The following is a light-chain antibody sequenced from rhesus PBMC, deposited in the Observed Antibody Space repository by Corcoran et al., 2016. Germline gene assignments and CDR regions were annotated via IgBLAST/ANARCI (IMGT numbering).Light chain of an antibody. V-gene: IGKV1-18*01. J-gene: IGKJ1*01. CDR3: QQGFNAPWT. CDR1: LGISSW. Sequence: DIQMTQSPSSLSASVGDKVTIPCRASLGISSWLAWYQQKPGKAPKLLISTASSLQSGVPSRFSGSGSGTDYTLTISRLQPEDFAAYYCQQGFNAPWTFGQGTKVEIK. CDR2: TAS.